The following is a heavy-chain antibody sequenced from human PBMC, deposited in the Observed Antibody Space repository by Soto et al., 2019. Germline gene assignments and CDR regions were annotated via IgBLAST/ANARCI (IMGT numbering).Heavy chain of an antibody. Sequence: QVQLVESGGGVVQPGGSLRLSCAASGFIFNTYAMHWGRQAPGKELEWVAVIWYDGSKKYYADSVKGRFTMSRDNSKNTVYLEMNSLRAEDTAVYYCAGEGKAGSDRGWIDPWGQGTLVIVSS. CDR1: GFIFNTYA. J-gene: IGHJ5*02. CDR2: IWYDGSKK. V-gene: IGHV3-33*01. CDR3: AGEGKAGSDRGWIDP. D-gene: IGHD3-10*01.